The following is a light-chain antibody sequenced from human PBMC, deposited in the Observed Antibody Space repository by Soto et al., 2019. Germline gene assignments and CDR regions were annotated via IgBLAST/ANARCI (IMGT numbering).Light chain of an antibody. CDR3: MQALETPRT. CDR1: QSLLYRTGNHY. CDR2: LAS. V-gene: IGKV2-28*01. J-gene: IGKJ1*01. Sequence: DIVMTQSPLSLSVTPGEPASISCRSSQSLLYRTGNHYLDWYLQKPGQSPQLLISLASNRASGVPDMFSGSGSGTDFTLKISRVEAEDVGVYYCMQALETPRTFGQGTRMDIK.